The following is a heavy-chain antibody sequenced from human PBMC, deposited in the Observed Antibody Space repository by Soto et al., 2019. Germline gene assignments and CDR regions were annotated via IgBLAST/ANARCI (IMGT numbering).Heavy chain of an antibody. V-gene: IGHV4-34*01. CDR2: INHSGST. D-gene: IGHD6-13*01. CDR3: ARAKLGSLGNYYYGMDV. J-gene: IGHJ6*02. CDR1: GGPFSGYY. Sequence: PLETLSLTCAVYGGPFSGYYWSWIRQPPGKGLEWIGEINHSGSTNYNPSLKSRVTISVDTSKNQFSLKLSSVTAADTAVYYCARAKLGSLGNYYYGMDVWGQGTTVTVSS.